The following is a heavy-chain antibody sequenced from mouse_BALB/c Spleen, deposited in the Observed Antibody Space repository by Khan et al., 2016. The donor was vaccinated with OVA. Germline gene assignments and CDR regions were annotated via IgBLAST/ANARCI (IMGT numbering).Heavy chain of an antibody. J-gene: IGHJ4*01. D-gene: IGHD1-2*01. Sequence: QIQLVQSGPELKKPGETVKISCKASGYTFTNYGMNWVKQAPGKGLKWMGWINTYTGEPTYADDFKGRFAFSLETSASTAYLQINNLKNEDTATYFCAIEVGYLYAMDCWGQGTSVTVSS. CDR1: GYTFTNYG. CDR3: AIEVGYLYAMDC. V-gene: IGHV9-3-1*01. CDR2: INTYTGEP.